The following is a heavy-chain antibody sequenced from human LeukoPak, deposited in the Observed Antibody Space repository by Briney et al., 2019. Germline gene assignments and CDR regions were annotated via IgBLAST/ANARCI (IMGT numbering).Heavy chain of an antibody. CDR3: ARRTISTVQGVRADEAFDI. V-gene: IGHV4-39*01. D-gene: IGHD3-10*01. CDR2: IYYSGST. J-gene: IGHJ3*02. CDR1: GGSVSSSFYY. Sequence: SETLSLTCTVSGGSVSSSFYYWGWIRQPPGKGLEWIGSIYYSGSTYYNPSLKSRVTISVDTSKNQFSLKLSSVTAADTAVYYCARRTISTVQGVRADEAFDIWGQGTMVTVSS.